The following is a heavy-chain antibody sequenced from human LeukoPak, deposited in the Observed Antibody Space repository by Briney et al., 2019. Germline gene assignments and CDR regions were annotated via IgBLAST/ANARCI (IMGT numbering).Heavy chain of an antibody. CDR1: GFTFSSYA. J-gene: IGHJ4*02. D-gene: IGHD3-22*01. CDR3: AKERDYYDSSGYLY. Sequence: GGSLRLSCAASGFTFSSYATHWVRQAPGKGLEWVAFIRYDGTNKYYADSVKGRFTISRDNSKNTLYLQMNSLRTEDTAVFYCAKERDYYDSSGYLYWGQGTLVTVSS. CDR2: IRYDGTNK. V-gene: IGHV3-30*02.